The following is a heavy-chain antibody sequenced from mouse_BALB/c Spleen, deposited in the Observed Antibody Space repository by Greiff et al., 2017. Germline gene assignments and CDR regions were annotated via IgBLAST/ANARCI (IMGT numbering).Heavy chain of an antibody. Sequence: QVQLQQSAAELARPGASVKMSCKASGYTFTSYTMHWVKQRPGQGLEWIGYINPSSGYTEYNQKFKDKTTLTADKSSSTAYMQLSSLTSEDSAVYYCARVVRRIGYAMDYWGQGTSVTVSS. CDR1: GYTFTSYT. D-gene: IGHD1-1*02. J-gene: IGHJ4*01. CDR2: INPSSGYT. V-gene: IGHV1-4*02. CDR3: ARVVRRIGYAMDY.